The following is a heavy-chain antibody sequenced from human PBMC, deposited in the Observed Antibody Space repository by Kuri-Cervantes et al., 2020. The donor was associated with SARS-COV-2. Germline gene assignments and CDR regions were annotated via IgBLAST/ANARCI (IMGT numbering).Heavy chain of an antibody. CDR2: ISGSGGST. CDR3: AKGGYPNWDYYYYMDV. D-gene: IGHD7-27*01. Sequence: GESLKISCAASGFTFSSYAMSWVRQAPGKGLEWVSAISGSGGSTYYADSVKGRFTISRDNSKNTLYLQMNSLRAEDTAVYYCAKGGYPNWDYYYYMDVWGKGTTVTVSS. V-gene: IGHV3-23*01. J-gene: IGHJ6*03. CDR1: GFTFSSYA.